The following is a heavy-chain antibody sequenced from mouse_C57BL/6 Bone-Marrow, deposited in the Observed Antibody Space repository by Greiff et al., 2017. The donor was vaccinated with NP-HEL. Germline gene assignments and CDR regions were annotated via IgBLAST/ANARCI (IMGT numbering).Heavy chain of an antibody. Sequence: VQLKESGPGLVQPSQSLSITCTVSGFSLTSYGVHWVRQSPGKGLEWLGVIWSGGSTDYNAAFISRLSISKDNSKSQVFFKMNSLQADDTAIYYCARNLGRYWYFDVWGTGTTVTVSS. J-gene: IGHJ1*03. V-gene: IGHV2-2*01. D-gene: IGHD4-1*01. CDR2: IWSGGST. CDR3: ARNLGRYWYFDV. CDR1: GFSLTSYG.